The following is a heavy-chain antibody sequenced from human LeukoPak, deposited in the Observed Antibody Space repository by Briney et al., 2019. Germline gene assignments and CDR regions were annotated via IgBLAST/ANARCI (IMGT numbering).Heavy chain of an antibody. CDR1: GYTFTGYY. D-gene: IGHD6-13*01. CDR2: INPNSGGT. Sequence: ASVKVSCTASGYTFTGYYMHWVRQAPGQGLEWMGWINPNSGGTNYAQKFQGRVTMTRDTSISTAYMELGRLRSDDTAVYYCARDRKAAAGSGFDPWGQGTLVTVSS. J-gene: IGHJ5*02. V-gene: IGHV1-2*02. CDR3: ARDRKAAAGSGFDP.